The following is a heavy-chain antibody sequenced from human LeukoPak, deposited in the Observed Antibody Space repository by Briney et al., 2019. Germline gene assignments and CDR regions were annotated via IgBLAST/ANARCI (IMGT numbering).Heavy chain of an antibody. J-gene: IGHJ5*02. D-gene: IGHD5-12*01. Sequence: GESLKISCKGSEYRFNSYWMSWVRQMPGKGLEWMGRIDPSDSYTNYSPSFQGHVTISADKSISTVYLQWSSLKASDTAMYYCSRGGRSGYASNWFYPWGKGTLVTVSS. CDR3: SRGGRSGYASNWFYP. V-gene: IGHV5-10-1*01. CDR2: IDPSDSYT. CDR1: EYRFNSYW.